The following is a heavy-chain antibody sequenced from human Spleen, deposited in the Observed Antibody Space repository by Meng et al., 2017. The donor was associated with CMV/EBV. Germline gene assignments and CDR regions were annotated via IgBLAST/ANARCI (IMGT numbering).Heavy chain of an antibody. Sequence: GSISSGAYYWSWIRQHPEKGLEWIGYIYYIGDAYYNPSLKSRVTISLDTSKNYFSLKLTSVTVADTAVYYCARVIRGGGSSSAVDYWGQGTLVTVSS. CDR3: ARVIRGGGSSSAVDY. J-gene: IGHJ4*02. D-gene: IGHD6-6*01. V-gene: IGHV4-31*02. CDR2: IYYIGDA. CDR1: GSISSGAYY.